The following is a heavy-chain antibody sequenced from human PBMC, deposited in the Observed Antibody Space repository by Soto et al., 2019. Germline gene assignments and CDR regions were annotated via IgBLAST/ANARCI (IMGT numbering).Heavy chain of an antibody. CDR1: GYTLTELS. CDR2: FDPEDGET. J-gene: IGHJ4*02. D-gene: IGHD4-4*01. Sequence: QVQLVQSGAEVKKPGASVKVSCKVSGYTLTELSMHWVRQAPGKGLGWMGGFDPEDGETIYAQKFQGRVTMTEDTSTDTAYMELSSLRSEDTAVYYCATGLSQARGYGYSTVFDYWGQGTLVTVSS. CDR3: ATGLSQARGYGYSTVFDY. V-gene: IGHV1-24*01.